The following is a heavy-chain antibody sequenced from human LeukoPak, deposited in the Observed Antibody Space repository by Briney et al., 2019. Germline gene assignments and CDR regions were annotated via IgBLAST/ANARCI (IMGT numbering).Heavy chain of an antibody. CDR3: ARDYSSGWYRFDY. Sequence: SETLSLTCAVYGGSFSGYYWSWIRQPPGKGLEWIGEINHSGSTNYNPSLKSRVTISVDTSKNQFSLKLSSVTAADTAVYYCARDYSSGWYRFDYWGQGTLVTVSS. CDR2: INHSGST. CDR1: GGSFSGYY. J-gene: IGHJ4*02. V-gene: IGHV4-34*01. D-gene: IGHD6-19*01.